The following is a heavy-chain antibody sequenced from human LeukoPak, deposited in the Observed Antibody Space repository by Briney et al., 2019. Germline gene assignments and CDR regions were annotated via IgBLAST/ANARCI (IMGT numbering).Heavy chain of an antibody. J-gene: IGHJ4*02. CDR2: ISWNSGSI. CDR3: AKGFSGSYFYYFDY. CDR1: GFTFDDYA. D-gene: IGHD1-26*01. V-gene: IGHV3-9*03. Sequence: GRSLRLSCAASGFTFDDYAMHWVRQAPGKGLEGVSGISWNSGSIGYADSVKGRFTISRDNAKNSLYLQMNSLRAEDMALYYCAKGFSGSYFYYFDYWGQGTLVTVSS.